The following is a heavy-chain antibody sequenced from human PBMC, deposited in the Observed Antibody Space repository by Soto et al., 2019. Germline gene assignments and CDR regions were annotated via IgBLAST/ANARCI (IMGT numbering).Heavy chain of an antibody. Sequence: PSETLSLTCSVSGDSVSSRNYQWSWIRQPPGKGLEWIGYIYYSVTTNYNPSLKSRVTISVDTSKNQFSLKLSSVTAADTAVYYCARMAVTTYNIDYWGQGTLVTVSS. CDR3: ARMAVTTYNIDY. CDR2: IYYSVTT. D-gene: IGHD4-17*01. CDR1: GDSVSSRNYQ. V-gene: IGHV4-61*01. J-gene: IGHJ4*02.